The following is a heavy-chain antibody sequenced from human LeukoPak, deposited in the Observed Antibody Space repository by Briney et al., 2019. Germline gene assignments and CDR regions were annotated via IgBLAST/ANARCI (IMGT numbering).Heavy chain of an antibody. CDR1: GGSFSGYY. V-gene: IGHV4-34*01. J-gene: IGHJ4*02. CDR3: ATFNYDFWSGYTVDY. CDR2: IYYSGST. D-gene: IGHD3-3*01. Sequence: PSETLSLTCAVYGGSFSGYYWSWIRQPPGKGLEWIGSIYYSGSTYYNPSLKSRVTISVDTSKNQFSLKLSSVTAADTAVYYCATFNYDFWSGYTVDYWGQGTLVTVSS.